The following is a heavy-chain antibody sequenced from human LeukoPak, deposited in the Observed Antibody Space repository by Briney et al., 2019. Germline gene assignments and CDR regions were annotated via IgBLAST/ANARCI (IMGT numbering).Heavy chain of an antibody. J-gene: IGHJ4*02. CDR3: AIPMDRGHYDILTGFDY. Sequence: KPSETLSLTCTVSGGSISSSSYYWGWIRQPPGKGLEWIGSIYYSGSTYYNPSLKSRVTISVDTSKNQFSLKLSSVTAADTAVYYCAIPMDRGHYDILTGFDYWGQGTLVTVSS. V-gene: IGHV4-39*01. D-gene: IGHD3-9*01. CDR2: IYYSGST. CDR1: GGSISSSSYY.